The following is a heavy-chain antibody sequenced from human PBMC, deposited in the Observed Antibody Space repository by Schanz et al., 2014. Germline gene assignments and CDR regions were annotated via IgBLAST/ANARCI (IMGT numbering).Heavy chain of an antibody. CDR3: ARKVVATIGGYYDN. Sequence: EVQLVQSGGGLVQPGGSLRLSCAASGFTFSSHWMHWVRQVPGKGLVWVSRIKSDGSSTSYADSVRGRFTISRDNAENTLFLQMNSLRAEDTAVYYCARKVVATIGGYYDNWGQGTLVIVSS. D-gene: IGHD5-12*01. CDR1: GFTFSSHW. V-gene: IGHV3-74*01. CDR2: IKSDGSST. J-gene: IGHJ4*02.